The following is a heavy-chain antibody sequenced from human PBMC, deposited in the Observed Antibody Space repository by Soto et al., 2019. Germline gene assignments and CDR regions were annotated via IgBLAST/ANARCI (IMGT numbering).Heavy chain of an antibody. CDR3: AKDLRSTSGDIVGMDV. D-gene: IGHD5-12*01. CDR1: GFTFSSYA. CDR2: ISGSGGST. Sequence: GGSLRLSCAASGFTFSSYAMSWVRQAPGKGLEWVSAISGSGGSTYYADSVKGRFTISRDNSKNTLYLQMNSLRAEDTAVCYCAKDLRSTSGDIVGMDVWGQGTTVTVSS. J-gene: IGHJ6*02. V-gene: IGHV3-23*01.